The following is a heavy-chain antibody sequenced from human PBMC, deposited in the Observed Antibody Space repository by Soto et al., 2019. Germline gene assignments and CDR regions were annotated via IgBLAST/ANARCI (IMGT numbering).Heavy chain of an antibody. CDR1: GFTFSSHG. D-gene: IGHD2-15*01. CDR2: IWYDGSKQ. J-gene: IGHJ6*02. Sequence: QVQLVESGGGVVQPGKSLRLACVASGFTFSSHGMHWVRQARGKGLEWVAVIWYDGSKQEYADSVKGRFTISRDNSKNTVYLQMSSLRAEDTAVYYCARADIGTYGMAVWGQGTTVTVSS. CDR3: ARADIGTYGMAV. V-gene: IGHV3-33*01.